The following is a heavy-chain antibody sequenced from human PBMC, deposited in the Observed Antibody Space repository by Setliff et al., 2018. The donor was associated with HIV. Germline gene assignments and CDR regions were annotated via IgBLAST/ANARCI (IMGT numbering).Heavy chain of an antibody. D-gene: IGHD5-18*01. CDR3: ARELRAMVVRIFDY. J-gene: IGHJ4*02. CDR2: VFFSGVA. Sequence: SETLSLTCTVSGASIDRFFWSWIRQPPGKGLEWIGNVFFSGVATYNPSLKSRVTVSIQTSRSQFSLTLRSVTAADTATYYCARELRAMVVRIFDYWGQGTLVTVSS. CDR1: GASIDRFF. V-gene: IGHV4-59*01.